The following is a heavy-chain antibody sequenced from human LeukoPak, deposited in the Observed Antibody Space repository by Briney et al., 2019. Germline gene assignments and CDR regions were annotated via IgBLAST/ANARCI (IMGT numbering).Heavy chain of an antibody. CDR3: AKSSNYYYGMDF. CDR1: GFTFSSYV. V-gene: IGHV3-30*18. CDR2: ISYDGSNK. D-gene: IGHD6-6*01. Sequence: GGSLRLSCAASGFTFSSYVMHWVRQAPGKGLEWVAVISYDGSNKYYADSVKGRFTISRDNSKNTLYLQMNSLRAEDTAVYYCAKSSNYYYGMDFWGQGTTVTVSS. J-gene: IGHJ6*02.